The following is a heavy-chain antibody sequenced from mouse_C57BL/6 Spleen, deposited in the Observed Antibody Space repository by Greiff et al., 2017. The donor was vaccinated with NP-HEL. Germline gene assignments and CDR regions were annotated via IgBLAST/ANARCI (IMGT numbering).Heavy chain of an antibody. D-gene: IGHD1-1*01. CDR3: ARFITTVVNAMDY. CDR1: GYTFTSYW. Sequence: QVQLKQPGAELVKPGASVKLSCKASGYTFTSYWMHWVKQRPGQGLEWIGMIHPNSGSTNYNEKFKSKATLTVDKSSSTAYMQLSSLTSEDSAVYYCARFITTVVNAMDYWGQGTSVTVSS. V-gene: IGHV1-64*01. CDR2: IHPNSGST. J-gene: IGHJ4*01.